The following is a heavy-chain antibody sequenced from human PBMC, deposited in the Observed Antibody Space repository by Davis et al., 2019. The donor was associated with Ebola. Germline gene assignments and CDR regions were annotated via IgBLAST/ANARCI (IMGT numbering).Heavy chain of an antibody. CDR2: INPNSGVT. V-gene: IGHV1-2*02. Sequence: ASVKVSCKASGYTFIDYYIHWVRQAPGHGLEWMGWINPNSGVTNSAEKFQGRVTMTRDTSISTVYMELSRLTSDDTALYYCARRLRQVLDVWFDPWGQGTLVTVSS. CDR1: GYTFIDYY. CDR3: ARRLRQVLDVWFDP. D-gene: IGHD2-2*03. J-gene: IGHJ5*02.